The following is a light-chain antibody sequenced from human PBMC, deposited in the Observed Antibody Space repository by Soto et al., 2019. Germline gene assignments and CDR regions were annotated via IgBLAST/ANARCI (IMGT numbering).Light chain of an antibody. V-gene: IGKV2-30*01. CDR1: HSLVYSDGDTY. J-gene: IGKJ2*01. CDR3: IQGSHWPYT. CDR2: RVS. Sequence: DVVLTQSPLSLPVILDQPAFISCRSSHSLVYSDGDTYLNWFQQRPGQAPRRLIYRVSNRDSGVPDRFSGSGSVTDFTLTISRVEAEDVGIYYCIQGSHWPYTIGQGTTLEIK.